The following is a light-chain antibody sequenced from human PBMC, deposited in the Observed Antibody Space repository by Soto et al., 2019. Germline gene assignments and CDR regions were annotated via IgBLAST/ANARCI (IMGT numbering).Light chain of an antibody. V-gene: IGLV2-14*03. CDR3: SSYTSSITLV. J-gene: IGLJ2*01. CDR2: DVN. Sequence: QLVLTQPASVSGSPGQSITISCTGTSSDVGGYDYVSWYQQHPGKAPKLMLYDVNNRPSGVSNRFSGSKSGNTASLTISGLQAEDEADYYCSSYTSSITLVFGAGTKLTVL. CDR1: SSDVGGYDY.